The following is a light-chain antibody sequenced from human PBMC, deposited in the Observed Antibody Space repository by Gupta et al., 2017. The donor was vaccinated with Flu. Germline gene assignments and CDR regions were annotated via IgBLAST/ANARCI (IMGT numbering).Light chain of an antibody. CDR1: QSIRTW. V-gene: IGKV1-5*03. Sequence: DIQLTQSPPTPSSSVGDRVTITCRASQSIRTWLAWFQQRPGKAPKLLIYGTSRLHSGVPSRFSGSGSGTEFTLTITSLQPDDFGSYFCQQYHSSWTFGQGTKVEFK. J-gene: IGKJ1*01. CDR2: GTS. CDR3: QQYHSSWT.